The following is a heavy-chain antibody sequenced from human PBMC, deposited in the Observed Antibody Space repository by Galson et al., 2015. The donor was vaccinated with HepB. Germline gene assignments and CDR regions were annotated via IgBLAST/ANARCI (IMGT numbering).Heavy chain of an antibody. Sequence: SLRLSCAASGFTFSSYAMHWVRQAPGKGLEYVSAISSNGGSTYYADSVKGRFTISRDNSKNTLYLQMSSLRAEDTAVYYCVRGVRLAVVPGNYYGMDVWGQGTTVTVSS. D-gene: IGHD2-2*01. CDR1: GFTFSSYA. CDR2: ISSNGGST. CDR3: VRGVRLAVVPGNYYGMDV. J-gene: IGHJ6*02. V-gene: IGHV3-64D*06.